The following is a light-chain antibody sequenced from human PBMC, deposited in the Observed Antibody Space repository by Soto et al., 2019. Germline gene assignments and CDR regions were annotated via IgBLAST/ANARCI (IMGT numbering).Light chain of an antibody. V-gene: IGKV1-27*01. CDR3: QRCDNARRIT. CDR1: QGIRNY. J-gene: IGKJ5*01. CDR2: AAS. Sequence: DIKMTQSPSSLSASLGDTVTITCRASQGIRNYLAWYQQKPGKAPKLLIYAASTLQSGVPSRFSGSGSGTDFTLTIRSLQTEDVATYYCQRCDNARRITFGQGTRLEN.